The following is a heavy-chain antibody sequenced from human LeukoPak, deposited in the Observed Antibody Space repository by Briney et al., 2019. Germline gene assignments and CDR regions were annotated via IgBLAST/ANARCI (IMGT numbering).Heavy chain of an antibody. CDR3: ARRTTKKNYSDFILDY. CDR1: GFTFSTYG. D-gene: IGHD4-11*01. J-gene: IGHJ4*02. CDR2: IQYDGSNK. V-gene: IGHV3-30*19. Sequence: GGSLRLSCAASGFTFSTYGMHWVRQAPGKGLEGVTFIQYDGSNKYDADSVKGRFTISRDNSKNTLYLQMNSLRAEDTAVYYCARRTTKKNYSDFILDYWGQGTLVTVSS.